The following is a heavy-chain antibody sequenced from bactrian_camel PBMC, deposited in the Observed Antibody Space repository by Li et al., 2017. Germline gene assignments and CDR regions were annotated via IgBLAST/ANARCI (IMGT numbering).Heavy chain of an antibody. CDR1: DRTALEFKYYA. V-gene: IGHV3S30*01. Sequence: VESGGGLVQPGGSLKLSCSASDRTALEFKYYAISWVRQAPGKGLEWVSTIYTADGRTKSAGSVKGRFTMSRDNAKNMLYLQMNNLKSDDTALYYCAKALGSGDYYTGEYNYWGQGTQVTVS. CDR3: AKALGSGDYYTGEYNY. CDR2: IYTADGRT. J-gene: IGHJ4*01. D-gene: IGHD2*01.